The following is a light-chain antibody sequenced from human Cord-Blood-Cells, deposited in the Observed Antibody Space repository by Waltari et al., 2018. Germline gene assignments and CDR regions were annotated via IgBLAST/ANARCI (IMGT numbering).Light chain of an antibody. CDR1: SLRSYY. CDR3: NSRDSSGNHLVV. CDR2: GKN. V-gene: IGLV3-19*01. J-gene: IGLJ2*01. Sequence: SSELTQDPAVSVALGQTVRITCQGDSLRSYYASWYQQKPGQAPVRVIYGKNNRPSGIPDRFSGSSSGNTASLTITGAQAEDEADYYCNSRDSSGNHLVVFGGGTKLTVL.